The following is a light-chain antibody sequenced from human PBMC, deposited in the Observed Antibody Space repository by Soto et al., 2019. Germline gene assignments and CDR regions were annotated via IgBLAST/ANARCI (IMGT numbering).Light chain of an antibody. V-gene: IGKV3-20*01. Sequence: EIVLTHSPGTLSLSPGERATLSCRASQSVSNNYLAWYQQKLGQAPRLLISGASSRATGIPDRFSGSGSGTDFTLTISRLEPEDFAVYYCQQYGSSPRTFGQGTKVEIK. CDR2: GAS. CDR1: QSVSNNY. J-gene: IGKJ1*01. CDR3: QQYGSSPRT.